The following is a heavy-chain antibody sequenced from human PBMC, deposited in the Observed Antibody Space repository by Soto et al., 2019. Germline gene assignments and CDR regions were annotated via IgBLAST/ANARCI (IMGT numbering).Heavy chain of an antibody. Sequence: VELLESGGGLVQPGGSLRLSCVASGFAFSDYAMNWVRQSPGRGLEWVSGVGPGGDDTYYADSVRGRFTVSSDNANNTLYLEMVTLTVANPATYFCPRASAFWAQETLVTVSS. CDR3: PRASAF. J-gene: IGHJ4*02. V-gene: IGHV3-23*01. D-gene: IGHD1-26*01. CDR2: VGPGGDDT. CDR1: GFAFSDYA.